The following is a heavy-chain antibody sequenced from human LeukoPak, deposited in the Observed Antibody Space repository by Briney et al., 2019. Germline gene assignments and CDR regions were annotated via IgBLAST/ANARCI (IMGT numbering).Heavy chain of an antibody. V-gene: IGHV3-23*01. CDR1: GFTFSSYA. Sequence: PGGSLRLSCAASGFTFSSYAMSWVRQAPGKGLEWVSAIRGSGGSTYYADSVKGRFTVSRDNSKNTLYLQMNSLRAEDTAVYYCAKQASSSHWIHFDYWGQGTLVTVSS. CDR2: IRGSGGST. J-gene: IGHJ4*02. CDR3: AKQASSSHWIHFDY. D-gene: IGHD6-6*01.